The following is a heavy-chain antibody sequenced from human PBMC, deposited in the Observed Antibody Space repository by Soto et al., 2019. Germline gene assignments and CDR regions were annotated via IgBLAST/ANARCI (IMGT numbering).Heavy chain of an antibody. V-gene: IGHV1-3*01. CDR1: GYTFTSYA. CDR2: INAGNGNT. CDR3: AGTLVSSWYMMNY. J-gene: IGHJ4*02. Sequence: SCKASGYTFTSYAMHWVRQAPGQRLEWMGWINAGNGNTKYSQKFQGRVTITRDTSASTAYMELSSLRSEDTAVYYCAGTLVSSWYMMNYWGQGTLVTVSS. D-gene: IGHD6-13*01.